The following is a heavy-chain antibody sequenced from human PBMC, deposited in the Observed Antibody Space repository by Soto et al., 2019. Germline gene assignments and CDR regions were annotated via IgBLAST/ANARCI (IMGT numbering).Heavy chain of an antibody. CDR1: GFTFSSYG. CDR3: ARGGNLEDYDFWSGYYRSGQLDY. J-gene: IGHJ4*02. V-gene: IGHV3-30-3*01. CDR2: ISYDGSNK. D-gene: IGHD3-3*01. Sequence: PGGSLRLSCAASGFTFSSYGMHWVRQAPGKGLEWVAVISYDGSNKYYADSVKGRFTISRDNSKNTLYLQMNSLRAEDTAVYYCARGGNLEDYDFWSGYYRSGQLDYWGQGTLVTVSS.